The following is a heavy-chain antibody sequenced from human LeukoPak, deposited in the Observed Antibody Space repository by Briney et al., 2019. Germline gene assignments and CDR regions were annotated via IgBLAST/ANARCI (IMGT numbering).Heavy chain of an antibody. CDR3: AECIAVEEGVDV. V-gene: IGHV3-23*01. D-gene: IGHD6-19*01. CDR2: ISGSGGST. Sequence: GGSLRLSCAASGFTFSSYAMSWVRQAPGKGLEWVSAISGSGGSTYYADSVKGRFTISRDNSKNTLYLQMNSLRAEDTAVYYCAECIAVEEGVDVWGQGTTVTVSS. CDR1: GFTFSSYA. J-gene: IGHJ6*02.